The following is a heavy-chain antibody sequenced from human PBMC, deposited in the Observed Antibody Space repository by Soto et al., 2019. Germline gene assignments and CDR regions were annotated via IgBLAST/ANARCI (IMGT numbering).Heavy chain of an antibody. J-gene: IGHJ4*02. V-gene: IGHV1-18*01. Sequence: ASVKVSCKASGYTFTSYGISWVRQAPGQGLEWMGWISAYNGNTNYAQKLQGRVTMTTDTSTSTAYMELRSLRSDDTAVYYCARDQYYYDSSGYWNFDYWGQGTLVTVS. CDR1: GYTFTSYG. D-gene: IGHD3-22*01. CDR2: ISAYNGNT. CDR3: ARDQYYYDSSGYWNFDY.